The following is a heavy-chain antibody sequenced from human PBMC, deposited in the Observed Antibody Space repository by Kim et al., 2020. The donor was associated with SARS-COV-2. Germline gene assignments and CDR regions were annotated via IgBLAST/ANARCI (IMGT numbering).Heavy chain of an antibody. J-gene: IGHJ5*02. CDR1: GYTFTSYA. CDR2: INAGNGNT. CDR3: ARGGETGWFGELRWFDP. Sequence: ASVKVSCKASGYTFTSYAMHWVRQAPGQRLEWMGWINAGNGNTKYSQKFQGRVTITRDTSASTAYMELSSLRSEDTAVYYCARGGETGWFGELRWFDPWGQGTLVTVSS. D-gene: IGHD3-10*01. V-gene: IGHV1-3*01.